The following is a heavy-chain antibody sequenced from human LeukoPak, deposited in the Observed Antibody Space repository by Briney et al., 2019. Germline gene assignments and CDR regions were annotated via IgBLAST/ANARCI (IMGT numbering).Heavy chain of an antibody. V-gene: IGHV3-66*01. CDR3: ASGPAAIPY. D-gene: IGHD2-2*01. CDR2: IYSGGST. Sequence: GGSLRLPCAASGFTFSSYAMSWVRQAPGKGLEWVSVIYSGGSTYYADSVKGRFTISRDNSKNTLYLQMNSLRAEDTAVYYCASGPAAIPYWGQGALVTVSS. CDR1: GFTFSSYA. J-gene: IGHJ4*02.